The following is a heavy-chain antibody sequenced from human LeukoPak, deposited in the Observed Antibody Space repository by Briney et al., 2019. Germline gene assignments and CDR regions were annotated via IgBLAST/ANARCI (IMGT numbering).Heavy chain of an antibody. CDR1: GFTFSRYW. V-gene: IGHV3-7*01. Sequence: GGSLRLSCAASGFTFSRYWMSWVRQAPGKGVEWVANIKEDGSEKYYVDSVKGRFTISRDNAKKSLYLQMNSLRAEDTAVYYCARDQVLAMIGVLQGAFDIWGQGTMVTVSS. D-gene: IGHD3-22*01. J-gene: IGHJ3*02. CDR3: ARDQVLAMIGVLQGAFDI. CDR2: IKEDGSEK.